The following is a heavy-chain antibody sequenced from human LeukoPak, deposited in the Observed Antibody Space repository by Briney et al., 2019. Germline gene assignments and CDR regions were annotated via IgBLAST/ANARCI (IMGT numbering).Heavy chain of an antibody. CDR2: INHSGST. J-gene: IGHJ6*02. CDR1: GGSFSGYY. CDR3: ERDTSGDYYYGMDV. D-gene: IGHD2-21*01. Sequence: PSETLSLTCAVYGGSFSGYYWSWIRQPPGKGLEWIGEINHSGSTNYNPSLKSRVTISVDTYKNQFSLKLSSVTAADTAVYYCERDTSGDYYYGMDVWGQGTTVTVSS. V-gene: IGHV4-34*01.